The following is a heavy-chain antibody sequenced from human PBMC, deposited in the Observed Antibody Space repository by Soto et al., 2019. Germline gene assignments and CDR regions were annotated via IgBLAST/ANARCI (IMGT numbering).Heavy chain of an antibody. J-gene: IGHJ6*03. D-gene: IGHD2-2*01. Sequence: KYSQKFQGRVTITRDTSASTAYMELSSLRSEDTAVYYCAREYCSSTSCPSYYYYYMDVWGKGTTVTVSS. CDR3: AREYCSSTSCPSYYYYYMDV. V-gene: IGHV1-3*01.